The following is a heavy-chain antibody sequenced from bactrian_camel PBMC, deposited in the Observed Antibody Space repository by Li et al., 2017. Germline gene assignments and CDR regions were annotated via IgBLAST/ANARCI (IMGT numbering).Heavy chain of an antibody. CDR3: TARYEFGLGACRGVGGLGF. CDR2: IDSAGRT. Sequence: HVQLVESGGGSVQAGGSLRLSCAASGYTYSSYCMGWFRQAPGKEREGVATIDSAGRTNYAGSVKGRFTISKDNRKNILYLQMNSLTPGDTAMYYCTARYEFGLGACRGVGGLGFWGQGTQVTVS. CDR1: GYTYSSYC. J-gene: IGHJ6*01. D-gene: IGHD1*01. V-gene: IGHV3S53*01.